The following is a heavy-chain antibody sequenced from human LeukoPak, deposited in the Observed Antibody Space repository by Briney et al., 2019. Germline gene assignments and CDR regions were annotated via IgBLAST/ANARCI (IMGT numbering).Heavy chain of an antibody. CDR2: ISGSGGST. D-gene: IGHD3-22*01. J-gene: IGHJ4*02. CDR1: GFTFSSYA. Sequence: PGGSLRLSCAASGFTFSSYAMSWVRQAPGKGLEWVSGISGSGGSTYYADSVKGRFTISRDNSKNTLYLQMNSLRAEDTAVYYCAKARGRYCSDGSACFFDCWGQGTLVPVSS. V-gene: IGHV3-23*01. CDR3: AKARGRYCSDGSACFFDC.